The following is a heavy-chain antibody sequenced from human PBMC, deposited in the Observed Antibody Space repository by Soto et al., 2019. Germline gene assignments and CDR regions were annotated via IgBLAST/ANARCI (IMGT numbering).Heavy chain of an antibody. Sequence: EVQLVESVGSLVQPGGSLRLSCAASGFTFSSYWMHWVRQAPGKGLVWVSRINSDGSSTSYADSVKGRFTISRDNAKNTLYLQMNSMRAEDTAVYYCASLTASATFDYWGQGTLVTVSS. V-gene: IGHV3-74*01. CDR2: INSDGSST. CDR3: ASLTASATFDY. D-gene: IGHD5-18*01. J-gene: IGHJ4*02. CDR1: GFTFSSYW.